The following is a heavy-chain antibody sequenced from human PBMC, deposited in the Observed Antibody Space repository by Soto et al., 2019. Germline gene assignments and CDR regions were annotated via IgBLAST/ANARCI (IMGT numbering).Heavy chain of an antibody. V-gene: IGHV2-5*02. J-gene: IGHJ2*01. CDR3: PHAREVYSDSIGYYYLVSGRYFDL. CDR2: IYWDDDK. D-gene: IGHD3-22*01. CDR1: GFSLSTSGVG. Sequence: QITLKESGPTLVKPTQTLTLTCTFSGFSLSTSGVGVGWIRQPPGKALEWLALIYWDDDKRYSPSLKSRLTITKESSKNQVVLKITNMHPVDPATYYGPHAREVYSDSIGYYYLVSGRYFDLWGRGTLVTLSS.